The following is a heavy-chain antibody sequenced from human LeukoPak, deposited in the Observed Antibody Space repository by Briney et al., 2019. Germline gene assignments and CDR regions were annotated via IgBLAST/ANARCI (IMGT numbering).Heavy chain of an antibody. CDR3: ARDSITIFGVVNPFDY. CDR2: ISSSSTI. J-gene: IGHJ4*02. D-gene: IGHD3-3*01. V-gene: IGHV3-48*01. CDR1: GFAFSSYS. Sequence: GGSLRLSCAASGFAFSSYSMNWVRQAPGKGLEWVSYISSSSTIYYADSVKGRFTISRDNAKNSLYLQMNSLRAEDTAVYYCARDSITIFGVVNPFDYWGQGTLVTVSS.